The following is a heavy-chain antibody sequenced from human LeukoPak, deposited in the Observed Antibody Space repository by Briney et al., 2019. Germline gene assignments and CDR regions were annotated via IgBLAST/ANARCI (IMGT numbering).Heavy chain of an antibody. V-gene: IGHV3-53*01. Sequence: PGGSLRLSCAASGFTVSSNYMSWVRQAPGKGLEWVSVIYGGGSTYYADSVKGRFTISRDNSKNTLYLQMNSLRAEDTAVYYCARAGYYYYGMDVWGQGTTVTVSS. CDR3: ARAGYYYYGMDV. J-gene: IGHJ6*02. CDR1: GFTVSSNY. CDR2: IYGGGST.